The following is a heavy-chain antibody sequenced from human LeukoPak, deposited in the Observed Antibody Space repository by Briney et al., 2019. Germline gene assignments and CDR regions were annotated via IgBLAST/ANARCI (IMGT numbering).Heavy chain of an antibody. J-gene: IGHJ4*02. D-gene: IGHD6-13*01. CDR2: IGGSGETK. Sequence: GGSLRLSCSASGFTFSTYRMTWVRQAPGKGLEWFSVIGGSGETKFYADSVRGRFTISRDNSKNTLYLQMNSLRAEDSAIYYCARGRTGYIPDYWGQGTLVTVSS. V-gene: IGHV3-23*01. CDR1: GFTFSTYR. CDR3: ARGRTGYIPDY.